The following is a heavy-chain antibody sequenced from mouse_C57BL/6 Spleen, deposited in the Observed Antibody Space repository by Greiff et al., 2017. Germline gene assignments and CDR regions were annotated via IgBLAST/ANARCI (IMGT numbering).Heavy chain of an antibody. J-gene: IGHJ3*01. CDR2: IHPNSGST. V-gene: IGHV1-64*01. D-gene: IGHD2-1*01. Sequence: QVQLQQPGAELVKPGASVKLSCKASGYTFTSYWMHWVKQRPGQGLEWIGMIHPNSGSTNYNEKFKSKATLTVDKSSSTAYMQLSSLTSEDSAVYYCASSLLNWFAYWGQGTLVTVSA. CDR3: ASSLLNWFAY. CDR1: GYTFTSYW.